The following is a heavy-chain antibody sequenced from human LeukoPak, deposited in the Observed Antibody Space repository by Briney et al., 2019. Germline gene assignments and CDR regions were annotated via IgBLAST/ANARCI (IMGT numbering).Heavy chain of an antibody. CDR3: AKWGCSGGSCYPFDY. J-gene: IGHJ4*02. CDR2: ISGTGNRT. Sequence: GSLRLSCAASGFTFSSYAMGWVRQAPGKGLEWVSAISGTGNRTYYADSVKGRFTISRDNSKNTLYLQMNSLRAEDTAVYYCAKWGCSGGSCYPFDYWGQGTLVTVSS. D-gene: IGHD2-15*01. V-gene: IGHV3-23*01. CDR1: GFTFSSYA.